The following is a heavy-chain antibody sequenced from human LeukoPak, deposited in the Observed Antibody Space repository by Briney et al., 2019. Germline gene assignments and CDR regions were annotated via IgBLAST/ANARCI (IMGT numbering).Heavy chain of an antibody. Sequence: SETLSLTCAVYGGSFSGYYWSWIRQPPGKGLEWIGEINHSGSTNYNPSLKSRVTISVDTSKNQFSLKLSSVTAADTAVYYCARTSSSGWYYFDYWGQGTLVTVSS. V-gene: IGHV4-34*01. D-gene: IGHD6-19*01. CDR1: GGSFSGYY. CDR3: ARTSSSGWYYFDY. CDR2: INHSGST. J-gene: IGHJ4*02.